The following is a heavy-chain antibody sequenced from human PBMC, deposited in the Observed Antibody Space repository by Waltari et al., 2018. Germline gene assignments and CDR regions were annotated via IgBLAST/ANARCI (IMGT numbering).Heavy chain of an antibody. V-gene: IGHV1-69*08. J-gene: IGHJ4*02. CDR2: IIPILGIA. D-gene: IGHD3-22*01. CDR1: GGTFSSYT. CDR3: ARDEGVDYYDSSGYNY. Sequence: QVQLVQSGAEVKKPGSSVNVSCKASGGTFSSYTISWVRQAPGQGLEWMGRIIPILGIANYAQKFQGRVTITADKSTSTAYMELSSLRSEDTAVYYCARDEGVDYYDSSGYNYWGQGTLVTVSS.